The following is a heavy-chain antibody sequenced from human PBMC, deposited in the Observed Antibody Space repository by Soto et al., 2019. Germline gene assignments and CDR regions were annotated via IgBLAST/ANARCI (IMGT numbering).Heavy chain of an antibody. CDR3: VFFLMIRRPPRSTLFPTRRSSDL. D-gene: IGHD4-17*01. CDR2: ICFGRDT. J-gene: IGHJ2*01. CDR1: GASILTGNFY. Sequence: SETLSLTCTVSGASILTGNFYWAWIRQSPGTGLEWMGSICFGRDTYFNPSLKSRLTISADTSKNQFSLNLNSVTAADTAVYYCVFFLMIRRPPRSTLFPTRRSSDL. V-gene: IGHV4-39*01.